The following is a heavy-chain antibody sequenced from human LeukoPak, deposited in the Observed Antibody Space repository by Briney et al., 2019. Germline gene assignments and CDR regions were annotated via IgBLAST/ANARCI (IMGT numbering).Heavy chain of an antibody. CDR1: GFTFSSYA. Sequence: GGSLRLSCAASGFTFSSYAMHWVRQAPGKGLEWVAIISYDGSNKYYADSVKGRFTISRDNSKNTLYLQMNSLRAEDTAVYYCARERFLEWSIDYWGQGTLVTVSS. CDR3: ARERFLEWSIDY. D-gene: IGHD3-3*01. CDR2: ISYDGSNK. V-gene: IGHV3-30-3*01. J-gene: IGHJ4*02.